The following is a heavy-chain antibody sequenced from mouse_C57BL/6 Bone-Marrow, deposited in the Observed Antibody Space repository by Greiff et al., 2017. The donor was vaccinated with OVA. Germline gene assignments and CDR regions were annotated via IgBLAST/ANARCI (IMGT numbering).Heavy chain of an antibody. CDR3: ARIQYPDY. V-gene: IGHV1-4*01. CDR1: GYTFTSYT. CDR2: INPSSGYT. D-gene: IGHD5-1*01. Sequence: QVQLQHSGAELARPGASVKMSCKASGYTFTSYTMHWVKQRPGQGLEWIGYINPSSGYTKYNQKFKDKATLPADKSSSTAYMQLSSLTSEDSAVYYCARIQYPDYWGQGTTLTVSS. J-gene: IGHJ2*01.